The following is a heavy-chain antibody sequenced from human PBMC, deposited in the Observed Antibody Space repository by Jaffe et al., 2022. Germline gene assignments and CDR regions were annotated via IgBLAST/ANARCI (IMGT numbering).Heavy chain of an antibody. CDR1: GGSISSGSYY. V-gene: IGHV4-61*02. CDR3: ARDCTVVTPTWDYYYMDV. Sequence: QVQLQESGPGLVKPSQTLSLTCTVSGGSISSGSYYWSWIRQPAGKGLEWIGRIYTSGSTNYNPSLKSRVTISVDTSKNQFSLKLSSVTAADTAVYYCARDCTVVTPTWDYYYMDVWGKGTTVTVSS. CDR2: IYTSGST. J-gene: IGHJ6*03. D-gene: IGHD2-21*02.